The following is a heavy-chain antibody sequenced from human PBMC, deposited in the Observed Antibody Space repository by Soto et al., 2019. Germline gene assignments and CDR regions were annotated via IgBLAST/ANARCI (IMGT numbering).Heavy chain of an antibody. CDR1: GYSFTSYW. CDR2: IYPGDSDT. D-gene: IGHD6-19*01. V-gene: IGHV5-51*01. J-gene: IGHJ4*02. CDR3: ARRIAVAGSRNWIDY. Sequence: GESLKISCKGSGYSFTSYWIGWVRQMPGKGLEWMGIIYPGDSDTRYSPSFQGQVTISADRSISTAYLQWSSLKASDTAMYYCARRIAVAGSRNWIDYWGQGTLVTVSS.